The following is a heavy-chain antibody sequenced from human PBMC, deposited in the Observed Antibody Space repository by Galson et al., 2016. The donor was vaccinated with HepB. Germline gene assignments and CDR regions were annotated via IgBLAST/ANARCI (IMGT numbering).Heavy chain of an antibody. V-gene: IGHV4-59*08. D-gene: IGHD3-10*01. Sequence: SETLSLTCTVSGGTVRSYYWNWIRQPPGKGLEWIGNVYYSGSTNYNVSLRSRVIISVDTSNNEVSLRLTSVTASDSAVYYCARHGHGFRGNWFDPWGQGTLFTVSS. CDR2: VYYSGST. J-gene: IGHJ5*02. CDR3: ARHGHGFRGNWFDP. CDR1: GGTVRSYY.